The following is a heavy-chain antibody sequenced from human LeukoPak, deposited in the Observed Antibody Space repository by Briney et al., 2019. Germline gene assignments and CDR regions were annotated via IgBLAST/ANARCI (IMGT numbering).Heavy chain of an antibody. CDR1: GFTFSSYW. CDR3: ASGLLAALPSD. Sequence: GGSLRLSCAASGFTFSSYWMHWVRQAPGKGLVRVSRINSDGSSTSYADSVKGRFTISRDNAKNTLYLQMNSLRAEDTAVYYCASGLLAALPSDWGQGTLVTVSS. J-gene: IGHJ4*02. V-gene: IGHV3-74*01. CDR2: INSDGSST. D-gene: IGHD6-13*01.